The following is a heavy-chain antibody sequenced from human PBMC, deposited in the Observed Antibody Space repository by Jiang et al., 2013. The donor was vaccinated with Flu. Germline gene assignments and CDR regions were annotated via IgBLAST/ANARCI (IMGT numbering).Heavy chain of an antibody. J-gene: IGHJ4*02. D-gene: IGHD5-12*01. Sequence: QLVESGGGLVKPGGSLRLSCAASGFTFSTYSMNWVRQAPGKGLEWVSSIRSSSSYILYADSVKGRFTISRDNAKNSLYLQMNSLRAEDTAVYYCARDLREIVPAIDYWGQGTLVTVSS. V-gene: IGHV3-21*01. CDR3: ARDLREIVPAIDY. CDR1: GFTFSTYS. CDR2: IRSSSSYI.